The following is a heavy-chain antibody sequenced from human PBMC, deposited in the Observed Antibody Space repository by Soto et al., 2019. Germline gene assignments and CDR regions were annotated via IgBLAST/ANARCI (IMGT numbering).Heavy chain of an antibody. J-gene: IGHJ6*02. D-gene: IGHD3-10*01. CDR2: IWYDGSNK. V-gene: IGHV3-33*01. CDR1: GFTFSSYG. Sequence: GGSLRLSCAASGFTFSSYGMHWVRQAPGKGLEWVAVIWYDGSNKYYADSVKGRFTISRDNSKNTLYLQMNSLRAEDTAVYYCARDAPYYYGSGSKILPWVYYYYGMDVWGQGTPVTVSS. CDR3: ARDAPYYYGSGSKILPWVYYYYGMDV.